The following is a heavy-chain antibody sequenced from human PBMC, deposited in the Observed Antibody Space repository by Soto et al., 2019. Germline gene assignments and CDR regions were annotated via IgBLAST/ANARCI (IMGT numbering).Heavy chain of an antibody. CDR2: INVGNGKT. V-gene: IGHV1-3*01. J-gene: IGHJ4*02. Sequence: EASVKVSCKASGYTFTNYAMHCVRQAPGQRLEWMGWINVGNGKTKYSQKFQGRVTITRDTSASTAYMELSSLRSEDTAVYYCARGFAGYYDSSGYYYFDYWGQGTLVTVSS. CDR1: GYTFTNYA. D-gene: IGHD3-22*01. CDR3: ARGFAGYYDSSGYYYFDY.